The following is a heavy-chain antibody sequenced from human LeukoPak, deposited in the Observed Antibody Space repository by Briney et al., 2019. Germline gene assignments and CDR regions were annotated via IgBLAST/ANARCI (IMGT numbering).Heavy chain of an antibody. Sequence: SVKVSCKASGGTFSSYAISWVRQAPGQGLEWMGGIIPIFGTANYAQKFQGRVTITADESTSTAYMELSSLRSEDTAEYYCARVPSSWYELGDDYWGQGTLVTVSS. CDR1: GGTFSSYA. V-gene: IGHV1-69*13. J-gene: IGHJ4*02. CDR3: ARVPSSWYELGDDY. CDR2: IIPIFGTA. D-gene: IGHD6-13*01.